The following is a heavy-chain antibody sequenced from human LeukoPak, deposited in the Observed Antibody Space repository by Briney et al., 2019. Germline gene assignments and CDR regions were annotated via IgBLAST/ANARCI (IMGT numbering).Heavy chain of an antibody. Sequence: GGSLRLSCAASGFTFSNAWMSWVRQAPGKGLEWVGRIKSKTDGGTTDYAAPVKGRFTISRDDSKNTLYLQMNSLKTEDTAVYYCARGQEAWTLTGVAFDIWGQGTMVTVSS. V-gene: IGHV3-15*01. J-gene: IGHJ3*02. CDR1: GFTFSNAW. D-gene: IGHD1-14*01. CDR2: IKSKTDGGTT. CDR3: ARGQEAWTLTGVAFDI.